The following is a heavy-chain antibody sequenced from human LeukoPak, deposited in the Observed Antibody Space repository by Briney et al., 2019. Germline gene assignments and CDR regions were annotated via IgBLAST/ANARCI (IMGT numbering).Heavy chain of an antibody. CDR1: GFTFSSYS. V-gene: IGHV3-21*01. D-gene: IGHD4-23*01. Sequence: GGSLRLSCAASGFTFSSYSMSWVRQAPGKGLEWVSSISGSSSHIYYADSVEGRFTISRDNAENSLYLQMNGLRTEDTAVYYCARDTYSRWQTDYWGQGTLVTVSS. CDR2: ISGSSSHI. CDR3: ARDTYSRWQTDY. J-gene: IGHJ4*02.